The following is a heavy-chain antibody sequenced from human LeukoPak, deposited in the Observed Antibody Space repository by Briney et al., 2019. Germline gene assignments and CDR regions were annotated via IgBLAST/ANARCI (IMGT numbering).Heavy chain of an antibody. CDR3: ARLGITSPTVTAFDY. D-gene: IGHD4-17*01. CDR2: MIPILGIA. J-gene: IGHJ4*02. Sequence: SVKVSCKASGYTFTGYYMHWVRQAPGQGLEWVGRMIPILGIANSAQKFQGRVTITADKSTSTAYMELSSLRSEDTAVYYCARLGITSPTVTAFDYWGQGTLVTVSS. V-gene: IGHV1-69*02. CDR1: GYTFTGYY.